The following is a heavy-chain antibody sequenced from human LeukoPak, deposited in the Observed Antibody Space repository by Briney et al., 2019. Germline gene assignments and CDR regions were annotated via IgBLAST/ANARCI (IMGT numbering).Heavy chain of an antibody. CDR1: SGSISTSNYY. J-gene: IGHJ4*02. Sequence: SSETLSLTCTVSSGSISTSNYYWSWIRQPPGKGLEWIGYIYYSGSTNYNPSLKSRVTISVDTSKNQFSLKLSSVTAADTAVYYCARGEQWLVPYFDYWGQGTLVTVSS. CDR3: ARGEQWLVPYFDY. CDR2: IYYSGST. D-gene: IGHD6-19*01. V-gene: IGHV4-61*05.